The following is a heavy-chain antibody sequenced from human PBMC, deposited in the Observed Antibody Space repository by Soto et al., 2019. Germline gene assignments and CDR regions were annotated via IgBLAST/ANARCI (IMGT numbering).Heavy chain of an antibody. Sequence: ASVKVSCKASGGTFSSYAISWVRQAPGQGLEWMGGIIPIFGTANYAQKFQGRVTITADESTSTAYMELSSLRSEDTAVYYCARGKGDGYTMSYYYYYGMAVWGKGTTVTVSS. D-gene: IGHD5-12*01. J-gene: IGHJ6*04. CDR2: IIPIFGTA. CDR3: ARGKGDGYTMSYYYYYGMAV. V-gene: IGHV1-69*13. CDR1: GGTFSSYA.